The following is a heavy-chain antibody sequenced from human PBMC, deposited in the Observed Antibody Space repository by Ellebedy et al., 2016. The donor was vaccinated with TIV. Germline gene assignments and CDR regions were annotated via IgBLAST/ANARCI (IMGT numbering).Heavy chain of an antibody. J-gene: IGHJ4*02. CDR2: IIPISGPT. CDR3: ARAGSSNWERFDY. V-gene: IGHV1-69*13. Sequence: AASVKVSCKTSGGTFSSNAFSWVRQAPGQGLEWMGGIIPISGPTNYAQRFRGRVTFTADESSSTAYMELSSLRSEDTAVYYCARAGSSNWERFDYWGQGTLVTVSS. D-gene: IGHD2-2*01. CDR1: GGTFSSNA.